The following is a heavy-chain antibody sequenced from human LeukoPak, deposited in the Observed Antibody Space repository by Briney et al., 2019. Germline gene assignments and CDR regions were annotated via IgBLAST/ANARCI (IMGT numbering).Heavy chain of an antibody. CDR2: IYYSGST. J-gene: IGHJ4*02. D-gene: IGHD3-22*01. V-gene: IGHV4-59*01. Sequence: PSETLSLTCTVSGGSISSYYWSWIRQPPGKGLEWIGYIYYSGSTNYNPSLKSRVTISVDTSKNQFSLKLSSVTAADTAVYYCARVSFDSSGYLHDYWGQGTLVTVSS. CDR1: GGSISSYY. CDR3: ARVSFDSSGYLHDY.